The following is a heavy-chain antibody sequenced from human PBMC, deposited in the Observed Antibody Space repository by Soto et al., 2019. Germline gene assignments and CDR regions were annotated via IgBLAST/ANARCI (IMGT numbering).Heavy chain of an antibody. CDR2: IIPIFGTT. D-gene: IGHD2-21*02. J-gene: IGHJ4*02. CDR1: GGTFSNYP. CDR3: ARGLYCGGGCYSHFDY. V-gene: IGHV1-69*01. Sequence: VQLVQSGAEVKKPGSSVKVSCKASGGTFSNYPFIWVRQAPGQGLDLMGGIIPIFGTTDYGQRFQGRVTINADESTKTAYMELSSLRSDDTAVYYCARGLYCGGGCYSHFDYWGQGTLVTVSS.